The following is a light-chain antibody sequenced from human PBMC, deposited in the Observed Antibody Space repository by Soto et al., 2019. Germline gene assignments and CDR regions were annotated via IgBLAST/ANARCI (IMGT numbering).Light chain of an antibody. CDR3: SSFTTSSALV. V-gene: IGLV2-14*03. CDR1: NSDIGYYNF. Sequence: QSALTQPASVSGSPGQSITISCTGTNSDIGYYNFVSWYQHHPGKAPKLMIYDVSNRPSGVSNRFSGSKSGNTASLTISGLQAEDEADYYRSSFTTSSALVFGGGTQLTVL. CDR2: DVS. J-gene: IGLJ2*01.